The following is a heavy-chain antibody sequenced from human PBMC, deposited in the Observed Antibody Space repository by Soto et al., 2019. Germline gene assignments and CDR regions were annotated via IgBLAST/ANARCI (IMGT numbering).Heavy chain of an antibody. CDR2: INAGNGNT. CDR1: GYTFTSYA. Sequence: ASVKVSCKASGYTFTSYAMHWVRQAPGQRLEWMGWINAGNGNTKYSQKFQGRVTITRDTSTSTAYMELRSLRSDDTAVYYCARGDLVWFDPWGQGTLVTVSS. V-gene: IGHV1-3*01. J-gene: IGHJ5*02. CDR3: ARGDLVWFDP.